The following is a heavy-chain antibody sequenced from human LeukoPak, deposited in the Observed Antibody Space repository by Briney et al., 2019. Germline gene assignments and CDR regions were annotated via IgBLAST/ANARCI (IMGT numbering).Heavy chain of an antibody. CDR2: ISWNSGSI. J-gene: IGHJ5*02. D-gene: IGHD1-7*01. CDR3: AKGNWNYEKGNWFDP. CDR1: GLTSDVYA. V-gene: IGHV3-9*02. Sequence: GGSLRLSCAPSGLTSDVYAMHWVRPAPEKGLEWVLGISWNSGSIGSAHSVKGGFPISRVNAKNSLYLQMNSLRAEDMCLTYCAKGNWNYEKGNWFDPWGQGTLVTVSS.